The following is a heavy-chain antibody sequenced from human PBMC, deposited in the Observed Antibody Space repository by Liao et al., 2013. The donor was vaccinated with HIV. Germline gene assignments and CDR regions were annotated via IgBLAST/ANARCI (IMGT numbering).Heavy chain of an antibody. Sequence: QVQLQESGPGLVKPSETLSLTCAVYGGSFSAYYWSWIRQPPGKGLEWIGEVNHSGSTNYNPSLKSRVTLSVDTSKNQFSLKLSSVTAADTAVYYCARVSFYYDSGSFYNDGFDYWGQGTLVTVSS. CDR1: GGSFSAYY. CDR2: VNHSGST. V-gene: IGHV4-34*01. D-gene: IGHD3-10*01. CDR3: ARVSFYYDSGSFYNDGFDY. J-gene: IGHJ4*02.